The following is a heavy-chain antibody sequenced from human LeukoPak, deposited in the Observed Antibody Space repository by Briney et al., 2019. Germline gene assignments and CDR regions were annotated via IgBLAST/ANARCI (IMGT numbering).Heavy chain of an antibody. Sequence: GGSLRLSCAASGFTFSSYAMHWVRQAPGKGLEWVAVISYDGSNKYYADSVKGRFTISRDNSKNTLYPQMNSLRAEDTAVYYCARDQEGDGYNFGAFDYWGQGTLVTVSS. CDR2: ISYDGSNK. D-gene: IGHD5-24*01. CDR1: GFTFSSYA. V-gene: IGHV3-30*04. J-gene: IGHJ4*02. CDR3: ARDQEGDGYNFGAFDY.